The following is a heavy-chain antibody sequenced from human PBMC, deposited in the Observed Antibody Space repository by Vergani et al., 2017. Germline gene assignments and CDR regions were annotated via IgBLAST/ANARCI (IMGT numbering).Heavy chain of an antibody. CDR3: ARVDVDIVVVPAAMDY. Sequence: EVQLVESGGGLVQPGGSLRLSCAASGFTFSSYWMHWVRQAPGKGLVWVSRINSDGSSTSYADSVKGRFTISRDNAKNTLYLQMNSLRAEDTAVYYCARVDVDIVVVPAAMDYWGQGTLVTVSS. CDR2: INSDGSST. D-gene: IGHD2-2*03. J-gene: IGHJ4*02. V-gene: IGHV3-74*01. CDR1: GFTFSSYW.